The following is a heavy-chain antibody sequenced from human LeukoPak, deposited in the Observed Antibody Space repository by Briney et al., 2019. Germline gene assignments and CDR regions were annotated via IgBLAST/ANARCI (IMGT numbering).Heavy chain of an antibody. CDR3: ARGPFIAMTGTVFLNY. V-gene: IGHV1-2*02. CDR1: GYTFTGYY. J-gene: IGHJ4*02. D-gene: IGHD6-19*01. Sequence: ASVKVSCKASGYTFTGYYMHWVRQAPGQGLEWMGWINPNSGGTNYAQKFLGRVTMTRDTSISTAYMELSRLTSDDTAVYSCARGPFIAMTGTVFLNYWGQGTLVTVSS. CDR2: INPNSGGT.